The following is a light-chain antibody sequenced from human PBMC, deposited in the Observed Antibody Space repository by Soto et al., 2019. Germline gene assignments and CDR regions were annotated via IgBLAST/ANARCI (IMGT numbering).Light chain of an antibody. CDR3: GTWDRSLSAGVV. CDR1: SSHIGNNY. Sequence: QSVLTQPPSVSAAPGQMVTISCSGSSSHIGNNYVSWYQHLPGTAPKLLIYANNNRPSGIPDQFSGSKSGTSATLGITGLQTGEEGDYYCGTWDRSLSAGVVFGGGTKLTVL. V-gene: IGLV1-51*01. CDR2: ANN. J-gene: IGLJ2*01.